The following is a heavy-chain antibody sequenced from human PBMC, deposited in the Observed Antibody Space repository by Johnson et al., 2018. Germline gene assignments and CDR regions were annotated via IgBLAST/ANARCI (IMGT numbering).Heavy chain of an antibody. CDR1: GFTFSSYG. D-gene: IGHD2-2*02. J-gene: IGHJ6*02. CDR3: VTSLQVYCSRTSCYTYYYYVMDV. V-gene: IGHV3-33*08. CDR2: IWSDGSNK. Sequence: VQLVESGGGLVKPGGSLRLSCEASGFTFSSYGMHWVRTAPCKGLECVAVIWSDGSNKYYADSVKGRFTISRENSKNTLYLQMNSLRAEDTAVYYLVTSLQVYCSRTSCYTYYYYVMDVWGQWTTVTCSS.